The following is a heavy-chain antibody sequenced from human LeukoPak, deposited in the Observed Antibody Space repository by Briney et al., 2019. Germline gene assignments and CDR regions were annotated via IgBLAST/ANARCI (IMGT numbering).Heavy chain of an antibody. CDR3: ATLNGPLFEY. J-gene: IGHJ4*02. Sequence: RGSLRLSCAASEFTFSKYWMSWVRQAPGKGLEWVASIHQHGNEKYFVDFVRGRFTISRDNAKNSLYLQMSSLRAEDTAVYYCATLNGPLFEYWGQGTLVTVSS. V-gene: IGHV3-7*01. CDR1: EFTFSKYW. D-gene: IGHD2-8*01. CDR2: IHQHGNEK.